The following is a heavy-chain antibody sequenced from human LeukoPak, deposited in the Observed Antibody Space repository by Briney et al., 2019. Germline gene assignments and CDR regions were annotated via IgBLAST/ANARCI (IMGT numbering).Heavy chain of an antibody. Sequence: GRSLRLSCAASGFTFDDYAMHWVRQAPGKGLEWVSGISWNSGSIGYADSVKGRFTISRDNAKNSLYLQMNSLRAEDTAVYYCARGTEGVFYYYYYGMDVWGQGTTVTVSS. J-gene: IGHJ6*02. V-gene: IGHV3-9*01. CDR2: ISWNSGSI. CDR1: GFTFDDYA. D-gene: IGHD1-1*01. CDR3: ARGTEGVFYYYYYGMDV.